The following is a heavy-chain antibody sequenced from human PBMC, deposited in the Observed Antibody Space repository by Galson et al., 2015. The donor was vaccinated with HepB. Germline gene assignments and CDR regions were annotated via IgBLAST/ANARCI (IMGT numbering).Heavy chain of an antibody. V-gene: IGHV1-69*13. CDR2: IIPMFGTA. CDR3: ARGDSGYTYDPGYYGMDV. J-gene: IGHJ6*02. CDR1: EGTFSSYA. Sequence: SVKVSCKASEGTFSSYAISWVRQAPGQGLEWMGGIIPMFGTASYAQNFQGRVTITADESTSTAYMELSSLRSEDTAVYYCARGDSGYTYDPGYYGMDVWGQGTTVTVSS. D-gene: IGHD5-18*01.